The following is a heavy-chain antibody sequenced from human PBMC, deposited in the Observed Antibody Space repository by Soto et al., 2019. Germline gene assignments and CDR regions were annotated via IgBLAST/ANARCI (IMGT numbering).Heavy chain of an antibody. D-gene: IGHD2-2*01. V-gene: IGHV1-46*01. CDR2: INPSGGST. Sequence: ASVKVSCKXSGYTFTSYYMHWVRQAPGQGLEWMGIINPSGGSTSYAQKFQGRVTMTRDTSTSTVYMELSSLRSEDTAVYYCAREGVLDRYCSSTSCTHEAYDAFDIWGQGTMVTVSS. CDR3: AREGVLDRYCSSTSCTHEAYDAFDI. J-gene: IGHJ3*02. CDR1: GYTFTSYY.